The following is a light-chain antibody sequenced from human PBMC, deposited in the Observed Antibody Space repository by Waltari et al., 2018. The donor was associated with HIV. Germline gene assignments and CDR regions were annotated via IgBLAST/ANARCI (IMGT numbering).Light chain of an antibody. J-gene: IGLJ2*01. CDR2: EDN. Sequence: NFMLTQPHSVSESPGETVTISCTRSSGSIANYYVQWYQPRPGSAPTTVIYEDNKRPSGVPDRSSVSIDSSANSASLTISGLKTEDEADYYCQSYYLSIVVCGGGTKLTVL. CDR1: SGSIANYY. CDR3: QSYYLSIVV. V-gene: IGLV6-57*04.